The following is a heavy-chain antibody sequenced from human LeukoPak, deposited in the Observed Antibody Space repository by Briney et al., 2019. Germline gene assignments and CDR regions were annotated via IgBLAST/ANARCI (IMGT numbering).Heavy chain of an antibody. Sequence: PSETLSLTCTVSGGSINSYYWSWVRQPPGKGLEWIGYIYYSGSTTNYNPSLKSRVTISVDTSKNQFSLKLSSVTAADTAVYYCARTRVLTYYYGSGSYYADYWGQGTLVTVSS. V-gene: IGHV4-59*12. CDR3: ARTRVLTYYYGSGSYYADY. CDR1: GGSINSYY. J-gene: IGHJ4*02. CDR2: IYYSGSTT. D-gene: IGHD3-10*01.